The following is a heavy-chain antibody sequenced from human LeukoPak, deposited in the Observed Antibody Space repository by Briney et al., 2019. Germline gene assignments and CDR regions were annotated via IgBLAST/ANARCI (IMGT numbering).Heavy chain of an antibody. CDR3: ARDQGPYYDILTGYYLSGGGYYYGMDV. CDR2: ISAYNGNT. CDR1: GYTFTSYG. D-gene: IGHD3-9*01. Sequence: ASVKVSCKASGYTFTSYGISWVRQAPGQGLEWMGWISAYNGNTNYAQKLQGRVTMTTDTSTSTAYMELRSLRSDDTAVYYCARDQGPYYDILTGYYLSGGGYYYGMDVWGQGTTVTVSS. J-gene: IGHJ6*02. V-gene: IGHV1-18*01.